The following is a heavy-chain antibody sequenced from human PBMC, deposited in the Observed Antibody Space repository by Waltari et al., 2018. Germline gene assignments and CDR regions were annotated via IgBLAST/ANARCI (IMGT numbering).Heavy chain of an antibody. Sequence: EVQLVESGGGLVQPGGSLRLSCAASGFTFSSYWMHWVRQAPGRGLVWVSRINSDGSSTSYADSGKGRFTISRDNAKNTLYLQMKRLRAEDTAVYYCVRLAQRTYRSPVPGRHYYYGMDVWGQGTTVTVSS. CDR2: INSDGSST. V-gene: IGHV3-74*01. CDR1: GFTFSSYW. J-gene: IGHJ6*02. D-gene: IGHD3-10*01. CDR3: VRLAQRTYRSPVPGRHYYYGMDV.